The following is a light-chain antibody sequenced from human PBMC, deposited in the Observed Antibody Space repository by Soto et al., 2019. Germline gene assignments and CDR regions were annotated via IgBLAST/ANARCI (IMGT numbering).Light chain of an antibody. Sequence: QSVLTQPASVSGSPGQSITITCTGSNTDVGHDKFVSWYQQHPGEAPKLMIYDVSRRPSGISDRFSGSKSGNTASLTISGLQAEDEADYYCGSYTTSKTWVFGGGTKLTVL. CDR1: NTDVGHDKF. J-gene: IGLJ3*02. V-gene: IGLV2-14*01. CDR3: GSYTTSKTWV. CDR2: DVS.